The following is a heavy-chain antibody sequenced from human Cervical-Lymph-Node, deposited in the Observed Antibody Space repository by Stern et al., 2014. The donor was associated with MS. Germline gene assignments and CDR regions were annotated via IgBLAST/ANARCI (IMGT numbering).Heavy chain of an antibody. J-gene: IGHJ1*01. CDR1: GFTFDVYA. D-gene: IGHD1-26*01. Sequence: VKLVESGGGLVQPGRSLRLSCEAFGFTFDVYAMHWVRQAPGKGLEWVSVICWNSRSIDYADSVKGRFTISRDNAKNSLYLQMNSLRAEDTALYYCAKDGGSYSAFQNWGQGTLVTVSS. CDR2: ICWNSRSI. V-gene: IGHV3-9*01. CDR3: AKDGGSYSAFQN.